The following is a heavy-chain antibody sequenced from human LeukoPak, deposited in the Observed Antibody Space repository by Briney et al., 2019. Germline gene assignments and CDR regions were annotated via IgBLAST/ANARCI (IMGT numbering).Heavy chain of an antibody. CDR3: ARASITRVAFDI. V-gene: IGHV4-4*07. Sequence: SETLSLTCTVSGNSISTYYWSWIRQPAGKGLEWIGRIYTSGSTNYNPSLKSRVTMSIDTSKSQFSLKLSSVTAADTAVYYCARASITRVAFDIWGQGTMVTVSS. D-gene: IGHD3-10*01. J-gene: IGHJ3*02. CDR1: GNSISTYY. CDR2: IYTSGST.